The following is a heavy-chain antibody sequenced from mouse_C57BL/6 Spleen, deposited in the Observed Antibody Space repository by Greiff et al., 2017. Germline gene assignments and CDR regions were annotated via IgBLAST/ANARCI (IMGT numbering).Heavy chain of an antibody. Sequence: QVQLQQSGPGLVQPSQSLSITCTVSGFSLTSYGVHWVRQSPGKGLEWLGVIWSGGSTDYNAAFISRLSISKDNSKSQVFFKMNSLQADDTAIYYCARIDRGYFDVWGTGTTVTVSS. D-gene: IGHD2-14*01. CDR1: GFSLTSYG. J-gene: IGHJ1*03. CDR3: ARIDRGYFDV. V-gene: IGHV2-2*01. CDR2: IWSGGST.